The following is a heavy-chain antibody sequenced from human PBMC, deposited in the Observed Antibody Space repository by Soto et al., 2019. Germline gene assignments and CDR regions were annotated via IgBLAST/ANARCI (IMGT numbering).Heavy chain of an antibody. J-gene: IGHJ4*02. CDR1: GFTFSIYW. CDR2: IKQDGSEK. V-gene: IGHV3-7*01. Sequence: GSLRLSCAASGFTFSIYWMSWVRQAPGKGLEWVANIKQDGSEKYYVDSVKGRFTISRDNAKNSLYLQMNSLRAEDTAVYYCARDGQLVINYFDYWGPGTLVTVSS. CDR3: ARDGQLVINYFDY. D-gene: IGHD6-13*01.